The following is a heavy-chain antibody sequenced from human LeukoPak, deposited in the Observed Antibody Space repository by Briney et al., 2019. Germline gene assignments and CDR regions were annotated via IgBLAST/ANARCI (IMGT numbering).Heavy chain of an antibody. CDR2: INSDGSIT. V-gene: IGHV3-74*01. Sequence: GGPLRLSCAASGFTFSSYWMHWVRQAPGKGLVWVSLINSDGSITSYADSVKGRFTISRDNAKNTLFLQMNSLRAEDTAVYYCVREFGKIDGGTWGQGTLVTVSS. CDR3: VREFGKIDGGT. J-gene: IGHJ5*02. D-gene: IGHD3-16*01. CDR1: GFTFSSYW.